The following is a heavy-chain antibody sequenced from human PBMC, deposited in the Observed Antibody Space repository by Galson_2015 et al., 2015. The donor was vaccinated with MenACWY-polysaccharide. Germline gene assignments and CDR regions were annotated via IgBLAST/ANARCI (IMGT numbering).Heavy chain of an antibody. D-gene: IGHD1-26*01. J-gene: IGHJ2*01. V-gene: IGHV3-48*03. CDR2: ISSSGSTK. CDR1: GFTFSSYE. Sequence: SLRLSCAASGFTFSSYEMNWVRQAPGKGLEWVSYISSSGSTKYYADSVKGRFTISRDNAKNSLYLQMNSLRAEDTAVYYCARDGPVGATRPWYFDLWGRGTLVTVSS. CDR3: ARDGPVGATRPWYFDL.